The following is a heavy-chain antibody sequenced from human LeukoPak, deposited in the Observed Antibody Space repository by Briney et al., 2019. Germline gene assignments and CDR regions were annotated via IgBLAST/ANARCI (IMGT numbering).Heavy chain of an antibody. CDR2: IKQDGRDK. V-gene: IGHV3-7*01. Sequence: GGSLRLSCAASGFTFSSYWMSWVRQAPGKGLEWVAHIKQDGRDKYYVDSVKGRFTISRDNAKNSLFLQLNSLRAEDTAVYYCARDREANWSDYWGQGTLVTVSS. D-gene: IGHD1-1*01. CDR3: ARDREANWSDY. CDR1: GFTFSSYW. J-gene: IGHJ4*02.